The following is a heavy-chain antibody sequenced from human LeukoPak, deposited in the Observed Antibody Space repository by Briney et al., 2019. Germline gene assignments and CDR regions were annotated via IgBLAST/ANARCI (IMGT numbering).Heavy chain of an antibody. J-gene: IGHJ4*02. CDR1: GFTFSSYG. D-gene: IGHD3-22*01. V-gene: IGHV3-30*02. CDR3: AKDVRRYYYDSSTHNYFDY. CDR2: IRYDGSNE. Sequence: PGGSLRLSXAASGFTFSSYGIHWVRQAPGKGLEWVAFIRYDGSNEYYADSVKGRFTISRDNSRNTLYLQMNSLRAEDTAVYYCAKDVRRYYYDSSTHNYFDYWGQGTLVTVSS.